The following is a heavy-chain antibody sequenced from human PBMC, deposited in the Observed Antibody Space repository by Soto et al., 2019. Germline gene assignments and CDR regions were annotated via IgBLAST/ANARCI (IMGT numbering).Heavy chain of an antibody. CDR3: ARSTEATGTLKY. D-gene: IGHD6-13*01. J-gene: IGHJ4*02. V-gene: IGHV4-38-2*02. CDR2: VHHAGST. Sequence: SETLSLTCTVSGDSITNGYYWGWIRQPPGRGLEWIASVHHAGSTFYSPSLMRRVTISVDRSKNQFSLKVTSVTVADTAVYYCARSTEATGTLKYWGRGTLVTVSS. CDR1: GDSITNGYY.